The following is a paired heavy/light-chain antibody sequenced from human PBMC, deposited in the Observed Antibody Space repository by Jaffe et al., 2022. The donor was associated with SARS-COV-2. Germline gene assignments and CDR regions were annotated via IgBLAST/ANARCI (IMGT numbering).Heavy chain of an antibody. CDR1: GYTFTRFS. Sequence: QVQLVQSGSELKKPGASVKVSCKASGYTFTRFSINWVRQAPGQRLEWMGWIDTNTGNPTYAQGFTGRFVFSLDTSVSTAYLQISSLKAEDTAVYYCARAVAGADFDFWGQGTLVTVSS. J-gene: IGHJ4*02. D-gene: IGHD6-19*01. CDR3: ARAVAGADFDF. CDR2: IDTNTGNP. V-gene: IGHV7-4-1*02.
Light chain of an antibody. CDR3: MQALQTPWT. Sequence: DIVMTQSPLSLPVTPGEPASISCRSSQSLLHSDGYIYLDWYLQRPGQSPQLLIYLGSNRASGVPDRFSGSGSGTDFTLKISRVEAEDVGVYYCMQALQTPWTFGQGTKVEIK. V-gene: IGKV2-28*01. CDR2: LGS. J-gene: IGKJ1*01. CDR1: QSLLHSDGYIY.